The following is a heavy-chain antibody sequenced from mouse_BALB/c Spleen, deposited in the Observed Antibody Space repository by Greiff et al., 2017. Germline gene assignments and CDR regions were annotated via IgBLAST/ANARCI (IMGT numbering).Heavy chain of an antibody. CDR1: GFTFNTYA. J-gene: IGHJ4*01. CDR3: VRGNYAMDY. Sequence: EVQLQQSGGGLVQPKGSLKLSCAASGFTFNTYAMNWVRQAPGKGLEWVARIRSKSNNYATYYADSVKDRFTISRDDSQSMLYLQMNNLKTEDTAMYYCVRGNYAMDYWGRGTSVTVSS. D-gene: IGHD2-14*01. V-gene: IGHV10-1*02. CDR2: IRSKSNNYAT.